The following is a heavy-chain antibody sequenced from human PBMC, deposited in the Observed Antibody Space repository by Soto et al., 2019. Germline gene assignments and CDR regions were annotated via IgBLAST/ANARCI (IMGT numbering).Heavy chain of an antibody. CDR3: ARTGYYDFWSGYYTGYFDY. V-gene: IGHV1-46*01. CDR2: INPSGGST. CDR1: GYTFTSYY. J-gene: IGHJ4*02. Sequence: ASVKVSCKASGYTFTSYYMHWVRQAPGQGLEWMGIINPSGGSTSYAQKFQGRVTMTRDTSTSTVYMELSSLRSEDTAVYYCARTGYYDFWSGYYTGYFDYWGQGTLVTVS. D-gene: IGHD3-3*01.